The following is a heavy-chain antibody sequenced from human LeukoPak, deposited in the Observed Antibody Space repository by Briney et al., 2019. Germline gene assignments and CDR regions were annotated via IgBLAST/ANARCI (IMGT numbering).Heavy chain of an antibody. Sequence: SETLSLTXTVSGGSISSSSYYWGWIRQPPGKGLEWIGSIYYSGSTYYNPSLKSRVTISVDTSKNQFSLKLSSVTAADTAVYYCARRLTQGSIDYWGQGTLVTVSS. CDR1: GGSISSSSYY. D-gene: IGHD1-26*01. J-gene: IGHJ4*02. CDR2: IYYSGST. V-gene: IGHV4-39*01. CDR3: ARRLTQGSIDY.